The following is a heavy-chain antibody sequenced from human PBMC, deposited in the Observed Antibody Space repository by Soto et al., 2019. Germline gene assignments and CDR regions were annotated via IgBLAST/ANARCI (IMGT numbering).Heavy chain of an antibody. V-gene: IGHV4-59*01. J-gene: IGHJ4*02. CDR2: VYYTGST. CDR1: GGSISGSY. D-gene: IGHD6-19*01. Sequence: SETLSLTCSVSGGSISGSYWSLTRQSPGKGLEWLGYVYYTGSTNYSPSLRSRVSISVDTSKNEFSLRLGSVTAADTAVYFCARSVAVPGAHIDYWGQGTQVTVSS. CDR3: ARSVAVPGAHIDY.